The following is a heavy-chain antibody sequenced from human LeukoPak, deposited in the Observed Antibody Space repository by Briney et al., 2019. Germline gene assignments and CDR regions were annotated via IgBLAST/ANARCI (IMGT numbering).Heavy chain of an antibody. D-gene: IGHD2-2*01. CDR1: GFTFRSYD. CDR2: LSGSGDST. V-gene: IGHV3-23*01. Sequence: GGSLRLSCAASGFTFRSYDMSWVRQAPGKGLEWVSTLSGSGDSTYYADSVKGRFTISRDNSKNTLFLQMNSMRAEDTAVYYCAREVWSAMYYFDFWGQGTLVTVSS. J-gene: IGHJ4*02. CDR3: AREVWSAMYYFDF.